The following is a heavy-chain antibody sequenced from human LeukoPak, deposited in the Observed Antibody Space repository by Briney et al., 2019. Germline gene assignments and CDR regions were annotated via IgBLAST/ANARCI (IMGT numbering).Heavy chain of an antibody. CDR1: GGSISSYY. D-gene: IGHD2-2*01. J-gene: IGHJ4*02. Sequence: SETLSLTCTVSGGSISSYYWSWIRQPPGKGLEWIGYSYYSGSTNYNPSLKSRVTISVDTSKNQFSLKLSSVTAADTAVYYCARFDLGYCSSTSCPTHDYWGQGTLVTVSS. V-gene: IGHV4-59*12. CDR2: SYYSGST. CDR3: ARFDLGYCSSTSCPTHDY.